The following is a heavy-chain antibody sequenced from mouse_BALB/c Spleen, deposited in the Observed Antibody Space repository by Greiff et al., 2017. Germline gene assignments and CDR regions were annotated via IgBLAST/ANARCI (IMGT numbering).Heavy chain of an antibody. V-gene: IGHV5-9-4*01. CDR3: ARAYYRYDDAMDY. CDR2: ISSGGSYT. CDR1: GFTFSSYA. Sequence: EVMLVESGGGLVKPGGSLKLSCAASGFTFSSYAMSWVRQSPEKRLEWVAEISSGGSYTYYPDTVTGRFTISRDNAKNTLYLEMSSLRSEDTAMYYCARAYYRYDDAMDYWGQGTSVTVSS. D-gene: IGHD2-14*01. J-gene: IGHJ4*01.